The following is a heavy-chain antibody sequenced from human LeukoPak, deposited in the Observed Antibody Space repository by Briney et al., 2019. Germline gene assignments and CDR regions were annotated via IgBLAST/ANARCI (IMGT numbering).Heavy chain of an antibody. CDR2: IYYSGST. J-gene: IGHJ5*02. Sequence: TSETLSLTCTVSGGSISSSSYYWGWIRQPPGKGLEWIGSIYYSGSTYYNPSLKSRVTISVDTSKNQFSLKLSSVTAADTAVYYCARDRVAAAGTYNWFDPWGQGTLVTVSS. D-gene: IGHD6-13*01. CDR3: ARDRVAAAGTYNWFDP. V-gene: IGHV4-39*07. CDR1: GGSISSSSYY.